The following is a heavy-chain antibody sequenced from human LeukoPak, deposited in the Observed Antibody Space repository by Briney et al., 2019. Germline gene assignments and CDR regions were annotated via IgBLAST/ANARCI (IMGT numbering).Heavy chain of an antibody. D-gene: IGHD2-2*01. CDR3: ARAGIVVVPTAIDYYYYGMDV. J-gene: IGHJ6*02. V-gene: IGHV3-66*01. CDR1: GFTVSSNY. Sequence: GGSLRLSCAASGFTVSSNYMSWVRQAPGKGLEWVSVIYSGGSTYYADSVKGRFTISRDNAKNSLYLQMNSLRAEDTAVYYCARAGIVVVPTAIDYYYYGMDVWGQGTTVTVSS. CDR2: IYSGGST.